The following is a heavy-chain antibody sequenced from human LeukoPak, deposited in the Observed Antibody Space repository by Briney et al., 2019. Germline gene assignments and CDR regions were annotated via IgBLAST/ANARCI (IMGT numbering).Heavy chain of an antibody. CDR1: VYTFTSYD. J-gene: IGHJ4*02. CDR2: MNPNSGNT. V-gene: IGHV1-8*01. CDR3: ARSSVGARRRIDY. Sequence: ASVKVSFKASVYTFTSYDINWVRQATGQGLEWMGWMNPNSGNTGYAQKFQGRVTMTRSASINTAYMELSSLTSDDTAVYYCARSSVGARRRIDYWGQGTLVTVSS. D-gene: IGHD1-26*01.